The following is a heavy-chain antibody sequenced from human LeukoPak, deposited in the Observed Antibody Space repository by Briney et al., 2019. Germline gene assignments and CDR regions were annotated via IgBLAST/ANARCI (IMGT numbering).Heavy chain of an antibody. CDR1: GDSVSSSSAA. CDR3: TGGGGSYDY. CDR2: TYYRSKWFT. J-gene: IGHJ4*02. Sequence: SQTLSLTCAISGDSVSSSSAAWNWIRQSPSRGLEWLGRTYYRSKWFTDYAVSVKGRISITPDTPKNHFSLQLNSVTPEDTAVYYCTGGGGSYDYWGQGTLVTVSS. V-gene: IGHV6-1*01. D-gene: IGHD1-26*01.